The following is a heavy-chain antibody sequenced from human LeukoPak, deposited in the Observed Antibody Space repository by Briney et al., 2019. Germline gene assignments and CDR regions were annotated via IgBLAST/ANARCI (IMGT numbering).Heavy chain of an antibody. CDR1: GFTFSGSA. Sequence: GGSLKLSCAASGFTFSGSAMHWVRQASGKGLEWVGRIRSKANSYATAYAASVKGRFTISRDDSKNTAYLQMNSLKTEDTAVYYCTRHTDRWLMDAFDIWGQGTMVTVSS. J-gene: IGHJ3*02. CDR2: IRSKANSYAT. D-gene: IGHD5-12*01. V-gene: IGHV3-73*01. CDR3: TRHTDRWLMDAFDI.